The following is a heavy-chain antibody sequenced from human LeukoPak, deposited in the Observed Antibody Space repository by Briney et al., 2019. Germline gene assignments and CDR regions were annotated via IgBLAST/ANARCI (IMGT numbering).Heavy chain of an antibody. CDR3: ARDDAAMVAIDY. CDR2: ISSSSLYI. CDR1: AFTFSTYS. V-gene: IGHV3-21*01. D-gene: IGHD5-18*01. Sequence: GGSLRLSCAASAFTFSTYSMNWVRQAPGKGLEWVSSISSSSLYIYYADSVKGRFTISRDNAKNSLYLQMNSLRAEDTAVYYCARDDAAMVAIDYWGQGTLVTVSS. J-gene: IGHJ4*02.